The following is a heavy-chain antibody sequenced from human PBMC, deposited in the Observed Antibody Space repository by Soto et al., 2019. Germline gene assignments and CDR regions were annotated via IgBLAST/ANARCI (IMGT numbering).Heavy chain of an antibody. J-gene: IGHJ5*02. CDR2: IYYSGST. CDR3: ARVHYYYDSSGYRFDP. CDR1: GGSIGSGDYS. V-gene: IGHV4-30-4*01. D-gene: IGHD3-22*01. Sequence: LSLTCTGSGGSIGSGDYSWSWIRQPPGKGLEWIGYIYYSGSTYYNPSLRSRGTISVDTPKNQFSLKLSSVTAADTAVYYCARVHYYYDSSGYRFDPWGQGTLVTVSS.